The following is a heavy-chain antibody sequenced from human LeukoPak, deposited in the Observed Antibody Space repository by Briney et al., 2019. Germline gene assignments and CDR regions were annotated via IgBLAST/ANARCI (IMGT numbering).Heavy chain of an antibody. CDR1: GYSFTSYW. J-gene: IGHJ4*02. Sequence: GESLKISCKGSGYSFTSYWIGWVRQMPGKGLEWMGIIYPADSDARYSPSLQGQVTMSADKSISTIYLQWSSLEASDTAMYYCARQLASGWRGGFDYWGQGTLVTVSS. D-gene: IGHD6-19*01. CDR2: IYPADSDA. CDR3: ARQLASGWRGGFDY. V-gene: IGHV5-51*01.